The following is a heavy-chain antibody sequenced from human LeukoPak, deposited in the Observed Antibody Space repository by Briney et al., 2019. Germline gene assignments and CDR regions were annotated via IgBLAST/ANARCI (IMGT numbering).Heavy chain of an antibody. CDR2: ISGSGGST. V-gene: IGHV3-23*01. D-gene: IGHD3-3*01. CDR1: GFTFSSYA. Sequence: GGSLRLSCAASGFTFSSYAMSWVRQAPGKGLEWVSAISGSGGSTYNADSVKGRFTISRDNSKNTLYMQMNSLRAEDTAVYYCAKNYDFWSGYQNYYYYMDVWGKGTTVTVSS. J-gene: IGHJ6*03. CDR3: AKNYDFWSGYQNYYYYMDV.